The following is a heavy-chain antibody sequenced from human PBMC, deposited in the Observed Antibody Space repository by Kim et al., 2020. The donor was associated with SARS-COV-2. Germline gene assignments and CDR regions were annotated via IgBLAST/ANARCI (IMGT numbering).Heavy chain of an antibody. CDR1: GFTFSSYA. CDR3: VKGGDFWSGYYITMVRGGSDY. Sequence: GGSLRLSCSASGFTFSSYAMHWVRQAPGKGLEYVSAISSNGGSTYYADSVKGRFTISRDNSKNTLYLQMSSLRAEDTAVYYCVKGGDFWSGYYITMVRGGSDYWGQGTLVTVSS. CDR2: ISSNGGST. J-gene: IGHJ4*02. D-gene: IGHD3-3*01. V-gene: IGHV3-64D*09.